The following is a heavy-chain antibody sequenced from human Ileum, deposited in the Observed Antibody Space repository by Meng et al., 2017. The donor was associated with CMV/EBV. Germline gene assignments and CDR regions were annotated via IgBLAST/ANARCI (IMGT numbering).Heavy chain of an antibody. CDR2: INHSGST. J-gene: IGHJ6*02. V-gene: IGHV4-34*01. CDR1: GGSFSGYY. CDR3: ARDKSRIQLWLGSYYYGTDV. D-gene: IGHD5-18*01. Sequence: SETLSLTCAVYGGSFSGYYWSWIRQPPGKGLEWIGEINHSGSTNYNPSLKSRVTISVDTSKNQFSLKLSSVTAADTAVYYCARDKSRIQLWLGSYYYGTDVWGQATTATVSS.